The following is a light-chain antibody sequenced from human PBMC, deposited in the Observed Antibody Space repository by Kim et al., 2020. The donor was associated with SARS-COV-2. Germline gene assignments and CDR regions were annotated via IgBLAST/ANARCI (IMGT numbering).Light chain of an antibody. J-gene: IGKJ2*01. Sequence: AIRMTQSPSSLSASTGDRVTITCRASQGISSYLAWYQQKPGKAPKLLIYAASTLQSGVPSRFSGSGSGTDFTLTISCLQSEDFVTYYCQQYYSYPYTFGQGTKLEI. CDR3: QQYYSYPYT. CDR1: QGISSY. CDR2: AAS. V-gene: IGKV1-8*01.